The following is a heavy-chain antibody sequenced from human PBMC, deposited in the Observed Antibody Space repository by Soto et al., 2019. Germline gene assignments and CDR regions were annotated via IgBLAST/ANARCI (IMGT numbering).Heavy chain of an antibody. D-gene: IGHD2-15*01. CDR3: ARGPNCSGGSCYWVTYYYYYMDV. V-gene: IGHV4-34*01. Sequence: PSETLSLTCAVYGGSFSGYYWSWIRQPPGKGLEWIGEINHSGSTNYNPSLKSRVTISVDTSKNQFSLKLSSETAADTAVYYCARGPNCSGGSCYWVTYYYYYMDVWGKGTTVTVS. CDR1: GGSFSGYY. CDR2: INHSGST. J-gene: IGHJ6*03.